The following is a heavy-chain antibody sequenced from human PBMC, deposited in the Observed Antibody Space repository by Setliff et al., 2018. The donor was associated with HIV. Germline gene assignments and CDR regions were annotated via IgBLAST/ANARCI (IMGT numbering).Heavy chain of an antibody. J-gene: IGHJ3*02. V-gene: IGHV1-69*10. CDR2: IIPILNVA. Sequence: SVKVSCKASGGIIDRYAISWVRQAPGQGLEWMGGIIPILNVAKYPQKFHGRVTITADKSTSTVYMELSSLRSEDTAMYYCARVLKGYSSSYEAFDIWGQGTKVTVSS. CDR3: ARVLKGYSSSYEAFDI. D-gene: IGHD6-13*01. CDR1: GGIIDRYA.